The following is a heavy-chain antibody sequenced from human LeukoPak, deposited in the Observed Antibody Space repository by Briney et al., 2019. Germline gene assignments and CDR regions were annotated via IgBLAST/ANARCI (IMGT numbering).Heavy chain of an antibody. V-gene: IGHV3-9*01. J-gene: IGHJ6*03. CDR2: ISWNSGSI. Sequence: SLRLSCAASGFTFDDYAMHWVRQAPGKGLEWVSGISWNSGSIGYADSVKGRFTISRDNAKNSLYLQMNSLRAEDTAVYYCALDSSNYYDSTGYYYDYYYMDVWGKGTTVTVSS. CDR1: GFTFDDYA. D-gene: IGHD3-22*01. CDR3: ALDSSNYYDSTGYYYDYYYMDV.